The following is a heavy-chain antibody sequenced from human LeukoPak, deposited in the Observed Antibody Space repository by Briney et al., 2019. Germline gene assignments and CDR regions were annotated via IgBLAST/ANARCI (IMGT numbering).Heavy chain of an antibody. J-gene: IGHJ4*02. CDR3: ARDLGWDYYYDSSGSKAGRYYFDY. CDR2: ICTSGST. V-gene: IGHV4-4*07. Sequence: PSETLSLTCTVSGGSISTYCWSWIRQPAGKGLEWIGHICTSGSTNYNPSLKSRVTMSVDTSNNEFSLKLNSVTAADTAVYYCARDLGWDYYYDSSGSKAGRYYFDYWGQGTLVTVSS. CDR1: GGSISTYC. D-gene: IGHD3-22*01.